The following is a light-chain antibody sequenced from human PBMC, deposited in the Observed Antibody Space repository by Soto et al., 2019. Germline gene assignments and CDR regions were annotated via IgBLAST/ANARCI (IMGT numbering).Light chain of an antibody. Sequence: QSVLTQPASVSGSPGQSITISCTGTSSDVGGYNYVSWYQQHPGKAPKLMIYEVSNRPSGVSNRFSGSKSGNTASLTISGLHAEDEADYYCSSYTSSSTPYVFGPGTTLTVL. CDR2: EVS. CDR1: SSDVGGYNY. V-gene: IGLV2-14*01. J-gene: IGLJ1*01. CDR3: SSYTSSSTPYV.